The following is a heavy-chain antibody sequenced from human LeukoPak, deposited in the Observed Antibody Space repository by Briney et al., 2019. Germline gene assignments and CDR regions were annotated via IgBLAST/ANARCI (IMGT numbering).Heavy chain of an antibody. Sequence: ASVKVSCKASGYTFTGYYLHWVRQAPGQGLEWMGWINPDSGDTNYLQKFQGRVTMTRDTSISTAYVELSRLRSDDTAVYYCARAPDQQCDYWGQGTLVTVSS. D-gene: IGHD6-19*01. CDR2: INPDSGDT. CDR1: GYTFTGYY. V-gene: IGHV1-2*02. CDR3: ARAPDQQCDY. J-gene: IGHJ4*02.